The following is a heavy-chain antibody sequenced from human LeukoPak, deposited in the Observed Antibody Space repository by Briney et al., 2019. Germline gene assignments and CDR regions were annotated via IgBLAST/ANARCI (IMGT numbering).Heavy chain of an antibody. Sequence: GGSLRLSCAASGFMFSGFSMSWVRQTPGKGLEWVAKMTEYGTEIFYVDSVKGRFTISRDNAKNLLYLQMNSLRVEDTAVYYCARPRGCGSATCNNFDYWGQGTLVTVSS. CDR1: GFMFSGFS. D-gene: IGHD2-15*01. CDR2: MTEYGTEI. CDR3: ARPRGCGSATCNNFDY. V-gene: IGHV3-7*01. J-gene: IGHJ4*02.